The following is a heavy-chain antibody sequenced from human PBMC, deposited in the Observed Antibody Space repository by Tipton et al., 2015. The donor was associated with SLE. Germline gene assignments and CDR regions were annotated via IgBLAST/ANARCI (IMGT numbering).Heavy chain of an antibody. D-gene: IGHD3-22*01. CDR2: ISYSGST. CDR3: ARDSSGGYNWFDP. Sequence: TLSLTCTVSGGSISGRRNYWGWIRQSPGKGLEWIGNISYSGSTYYNPSLKSRVTISVETSKNQFSLKLTSVTAADTAVYYCARDSSGGYNWFDPWGQGTLVTVSS. V-gene: IGHV4-39*07. CDR1: GGSISGRRNY. J-gene: IGHJ5*02.